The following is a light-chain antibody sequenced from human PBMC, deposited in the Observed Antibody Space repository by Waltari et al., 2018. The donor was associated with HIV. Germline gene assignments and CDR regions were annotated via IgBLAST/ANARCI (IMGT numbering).Light chain of an antibody. CDR1: SRDVGFYKY. J-gene: IGLJ6*01. V-gene: IGLV2-14*01. Sequence: QSPLTQPASVSGSPGQSITISCTGTSRDVGFYKYVSWYQQYPGKAPKVIIYEITNLASGVSSRCSASRSGNTASLTISGLQAEDEADYYCSAYTTDSDWVFGSGTKVTVL. CDR2: EIT. CDR3: SAYTTDSDWV.